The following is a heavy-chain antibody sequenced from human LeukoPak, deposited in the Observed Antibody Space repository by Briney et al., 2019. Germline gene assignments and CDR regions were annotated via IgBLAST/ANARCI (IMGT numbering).Heavy chain of an antibody. V-gene: IGHV3-23*01. Sequence: GGSLRLSCAASGFTFSSYAMSWVRQAPGKGLEWVSAISGAGGSTYYADSVKGRFTISRDNSKSTLYLQMNSLKTEDTAVYYCTTDGTSDGLWYWGQGTLATVSS. CDR2: ISGAGGST. D-gene: IGHD2-21*01. CDR3: TTDGTSDGLWY. J-gene: IGHJ4*02. CDR1: GFTFSSYA.